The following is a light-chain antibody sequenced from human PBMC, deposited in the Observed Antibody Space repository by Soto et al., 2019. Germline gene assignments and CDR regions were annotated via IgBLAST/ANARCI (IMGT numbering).Light chain of an antibody. CDR1: SSDVGGYTY. CDR3: SSYTSSSTVV. Sequence: QSALTQPASVSGSPGQSITISCTGTSSDVGGYTYVSWYQQHPGKAPKLIIYEVNNRPSGVSNRFSGSKSGNTASLTISGLQAEDEADYYCSSYTSSSTVVFGGGTKLTVL. CDR2: EVN. V-gene: IGLV2-14*01. J-gene: IGLJ2*01.